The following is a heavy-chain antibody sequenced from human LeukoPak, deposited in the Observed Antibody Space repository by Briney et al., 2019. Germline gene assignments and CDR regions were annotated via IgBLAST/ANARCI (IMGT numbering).Heavy chain of an antibody. CDR3: ARDTTIHYGMDV. CDR1: GFTFSSYE. D-gene: IGHD3-3*01. Sequence: QPGGSLRPSCAASGFTFSSYEMNWVRQAPGKGLEWVSYISSSGSTIYYADSVKGRFTISRDNAKNSLYPQMNSLRAEDTAVYYCARDTTIHYGMDVWGQGTTVTVSS. V-gene: IGHV3-48*03. J-gene: IGHJ6*02. CDR2: ISSSGSTI.